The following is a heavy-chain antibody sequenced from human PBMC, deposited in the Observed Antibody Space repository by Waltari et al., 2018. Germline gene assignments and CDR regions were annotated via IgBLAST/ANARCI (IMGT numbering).Heavy chain of an antibody. CDR2: IRSKAYGGTT. V-gene: IGHV3-49*04. D-gene: IGHD1-26*01. J-gene: IGHJ4*02. CDR1: GFTFGDYA. Sequence: RSLRLSCTASGFTFGDYAMSWVRQAPGKGLEWVGFIRSKAYGGTTEYAASVKGRFTISRDDSKSIAYLQMNSLKTEDTAVYYCTTYGGSKDFDYWGQGTLVTVSS. CDR3: TTYGGSKDFDY.